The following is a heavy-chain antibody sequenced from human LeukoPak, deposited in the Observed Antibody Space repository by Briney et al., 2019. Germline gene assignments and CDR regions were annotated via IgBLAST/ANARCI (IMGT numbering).Heavy chain of an antibody. D-gene: IGHD5-18*01. CDR2: IYYSGST. CDR3: ARSTAMVNWYFDL. J-gene: IGHJ2*01. V-gene: IGHV4-59*01. Sequence: SETLSLTCTVSGGSISSYYWSWIRQPPGKGLEWIGYIYYSGSTNYNPSLKSRVTISVDTSKNQFSLKLSSVTAADTAVYYCARSTAMVNWYFDLWGRGTLVTVSA. CDR1: GGSISSYY.